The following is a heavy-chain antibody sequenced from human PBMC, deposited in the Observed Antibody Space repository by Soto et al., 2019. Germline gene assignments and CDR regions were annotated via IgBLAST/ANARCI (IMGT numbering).Heavy chain of an antibody. D-gene: IGHD3-22*01. V-gene: IGHV4-61*01. CDR3: ARGGGPYDSSSYYFDS. J-gene: IGHJ4*02. Sequence: QVHLQESGPRLVQPSETLSLACTVSGGPVNSGSYFWSWIRQPPGKGLEWIGYIYYSGNTFYNPSFQSRVTMSVDPSKNPVSLKLPSVTAADTAVYYCARGGGPYDSSSYYFDSWGQGTLVTVSS. CDR2: IYYSGNT. CDR1: GGPVNSGSYF.